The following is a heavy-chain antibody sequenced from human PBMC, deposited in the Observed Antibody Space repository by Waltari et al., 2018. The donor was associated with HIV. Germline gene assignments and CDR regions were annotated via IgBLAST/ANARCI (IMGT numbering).Heavy chain of an antibody. CDR1: GGSISRGGYY. J-gene: IGHJ3*02. D-gene: IGHD3-22*01. CDR3: ARDLGYDTSGYYYGSAFDI. V-gene: IGHV4-31*01. CDR2: IYYSGST. Sequence: QVQLQESGPGLVKPSQTLSLTCSVSGGSISRGGYYWSWIRQHPGKGLEWIGYIYYSGSTYYNPSLKSLVIISVDTSKNQFSLKLSSVTAADTAVYYCARDLGYDTSGYYYGSAFDIWGQGTMVTVSS.